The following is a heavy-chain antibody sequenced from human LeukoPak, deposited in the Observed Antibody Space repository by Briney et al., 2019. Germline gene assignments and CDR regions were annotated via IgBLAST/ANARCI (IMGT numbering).Heavy chain of an antibody. V-gene: IGHV4-4*07. CDR1: GGSISSHY. Sequence: SETLSLTCTVSGGSISSHYWSWIRQPAGKGLEWIGRIYTSGSTNYNPSLKSRVTISVDTSKNQFSLKLSSVTAADTAVYYCARLGYCTNGVCPILDYWGQGTLVAVSS. CDR3: ARLGYCTNGVCPILDY. J-gene: IGHJ4*02. D-gene: IGHD2-8*01. CDR2: IYTSGST.